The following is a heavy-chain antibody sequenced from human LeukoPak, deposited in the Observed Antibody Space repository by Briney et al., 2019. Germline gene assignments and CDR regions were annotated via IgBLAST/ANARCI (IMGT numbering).Heavy chain of an antibody. D-gene: IGHD2-2*02. Sequence: GGSLRLSCAASGFTFSSHGMHWVRQAPGKGLEWVAFIRYDGSNKYYADSVKGRFTISRDNSKNTLYLQMNSLRAEDTAVYYCAKDYEPIVVVPAAINYWGQGTLVTVSS. CDR2: IRYDGSNK. CDR1: GFTFSSHG. J-gene: IGHJ4*02. CDR3: AKDYEPIVVVPAAINY. V-gene: IGHV3-30*02.